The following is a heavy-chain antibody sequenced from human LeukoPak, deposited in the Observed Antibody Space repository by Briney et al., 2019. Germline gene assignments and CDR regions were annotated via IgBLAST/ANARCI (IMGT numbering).Heavy chain of an antibody. D-gene: IGHD3-22*01. Sequence: GGSLGLSCAASGFTFSDHWMHWVRQVPGKGLLWVARMNSDGTTTNYADSVKGRFTISRDNSKNTLYLQMNSLRAEDTAVYYCAKDGYYDSSGVNWFDPWGQGTLVTVSS. J-gene: IGHJ5*02. V-gene: IGHV3-74*01. CDR2: MNSDGTTT. CDR1: GFTFSDHW. CDR3: AKDGYYDSSGVNWFDP.